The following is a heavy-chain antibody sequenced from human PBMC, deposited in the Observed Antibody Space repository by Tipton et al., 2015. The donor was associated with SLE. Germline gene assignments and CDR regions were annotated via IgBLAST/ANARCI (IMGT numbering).Heavy chain of an antibody. Sequence: TLSLTCAVYGGSFSGYHWTWIRQPLGQGLEWIGEIADTGSPHYNPSLKRRVTISLDTSKSRFFLMLHSLTAADTAVYYCARGPFQRWPPGAYWGQGSLVTVSS. CDR2: IADTGSP. CDR3: ARGPFQRWPPGAY. V-gene: IGHV4-34*01. J-gene: IGHJ4*02. CDR1: GGSFSGYH. D-gene: IGHD2-2*01.